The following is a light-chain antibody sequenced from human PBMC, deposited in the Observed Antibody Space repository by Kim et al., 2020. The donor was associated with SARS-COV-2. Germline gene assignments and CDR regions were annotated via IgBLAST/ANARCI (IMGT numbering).Light chain of an antibody. Sequence: AVGQTVRITCQGDSLRNYYASWYQQKAGQAPILVFYGKNNRHSGIPDRFSGSSSGNTASLTITGTQAEDEAAYYCKSRDSSGNQWVFGGGTKVTVL. CDR2: GKN. J-gene: IGLJ3*02. CDR3: KSRDSSGNQWV. CDR1: SLRNYY. V-gene: IGLV3-19*01.